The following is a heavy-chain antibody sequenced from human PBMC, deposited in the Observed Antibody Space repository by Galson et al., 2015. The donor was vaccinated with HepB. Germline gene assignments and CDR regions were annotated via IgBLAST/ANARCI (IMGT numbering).Heavy chain of an antibody. Sequence: SLRLSCAASGFTFNNYAMSWVRQAPGKGLEWVSTISGSGGMTYYADSVKGRFTVSRDNSKNTLYLRMNSLRAEDTAVYYCAKQQVMVSATPWFDYWGQGTLVTVSS. CDR3: AKQQVMVSATPWFDY. D-gene: IGHD2-15*01. CDR1: GFTFNNYA. CDR2: ISGSGGMT. J-gene: IGHJ4*02. V-gene: IGHV3-23*01.